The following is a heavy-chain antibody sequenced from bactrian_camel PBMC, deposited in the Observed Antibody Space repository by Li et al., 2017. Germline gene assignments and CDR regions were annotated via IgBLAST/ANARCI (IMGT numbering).Heavy chain of an antibody. CDR2: IGNSDAP. CDR1: GYSYNSYC. D-gene: IGHD1*01. J-gene: IGHJ4*01. CDR3: APRRCWFEKIRSLDV. Sequence: HVQLVESGGGSVQAGGSLRLSCAHSGYSYNSYCMAWYRQVAGKEREGISSIGNSDAPYYADSVKGRFVISRDNSRNTLYLQMNSLRPEDTAMYYCAPRRCWFEKIRSLDVWGQGTQVTVS. V-gene: IGHV3S55*01.